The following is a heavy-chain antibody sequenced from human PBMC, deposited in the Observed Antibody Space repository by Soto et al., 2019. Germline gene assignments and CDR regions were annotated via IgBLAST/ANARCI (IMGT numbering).Heavy chain of an antibody. CDR1: GFTFSSYA. D-gene: IGHD5-12*01. CDR2: ISGSGGST. Sequence: PGGSLRLSCAASGFTFSSYAMSWVRQAPGKGLEWVSAISGSGGSTYYADSVKGRFTISRDNSKNTLYLQMNSLRAEDTAVYYCAKDKAATIGWANLNWFDPWGQGTLVTVSS. V-gene: IGHV3-23*01. J-gene: IGHJ5*02. CDR3: AKDKAATIGWANLNWFDP.